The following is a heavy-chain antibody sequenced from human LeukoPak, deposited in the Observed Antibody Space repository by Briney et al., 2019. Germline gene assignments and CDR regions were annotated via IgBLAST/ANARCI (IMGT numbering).Heavy chain of an antibody. CDR3: AKPAVVENYYYYMDV. CDR1: GFTFSTYS. J-gene: IGHJ6*03. V-gene: IGHV3-30*02. D-gene: IGHD2-15*01. Sequence: GGSLRLSCAAPGFTFSTYSMNWVRQAPGKGLEWVAFIRYDGSNKYYADSVKGRFTISRDNSKNTLYLQMNSLRAEDTAVYYCAKPAVVENYYYYMDVWGKGTTVTISS. CDR2: IRYDGSNK.